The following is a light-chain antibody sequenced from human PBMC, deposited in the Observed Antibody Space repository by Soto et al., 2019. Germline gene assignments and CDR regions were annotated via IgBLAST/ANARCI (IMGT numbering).Light chain of an antibody. CDR1: SSDVGGYNY. J-gene: IGLJ1*01. Sequence: LAQPPSASGSPGQSVTISCTGTSSDVGGYNYVSWYQQHPGKAPKLMIYEVSKRPSGVPDRFSGSKSGNTASLTVSGLQPEDEADYYCSSYAGSNKSVFGTGTKVTVL. CDR3: SSYAGSNKSV. CDR2: EVS. V-gene: IGLV2-8*01.